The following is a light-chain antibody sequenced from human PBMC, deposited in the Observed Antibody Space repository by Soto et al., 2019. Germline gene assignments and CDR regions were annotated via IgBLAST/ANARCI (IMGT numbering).Light chain of an antibody. J-gene: IGKJ3*01. CDR1: QDIGTF. CDR2: AAS. V-gene: IGKV1-39*01. CDR3: QQRYSTPQIT. Sequence: DFQMTQSPSSLSASVGDTVTITCRASQDIGTFLNWYQQKPGKAPKLLIYAASDLLSGASSRFSGSGSGTDFTLTISSLQPEDFAPYYCQQRYSTPQITFGPGTKVDMK.